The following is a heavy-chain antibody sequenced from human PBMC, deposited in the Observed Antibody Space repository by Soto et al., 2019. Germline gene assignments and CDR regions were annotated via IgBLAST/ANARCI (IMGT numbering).Heavy chain of an antibody. Sequence: GGSLRLSCAASGFTFSSYAMSWVRQAPGKGLEWVSAISGSGGSTYYADSVKGRFTISRDNSKNTLYLQMNSLRAEDTAVYYCAKTRGRITMVRGVIDDWGKGTLVTVAS. CDR3: AKTRGRITMVRGVIDD. CDR2: ISGSGGST. J-gene: IGHJ4*02. D-gene: IGHD3-10*01. V-gene: IGHV3-23*01. CDR1: GFTFSSYA.